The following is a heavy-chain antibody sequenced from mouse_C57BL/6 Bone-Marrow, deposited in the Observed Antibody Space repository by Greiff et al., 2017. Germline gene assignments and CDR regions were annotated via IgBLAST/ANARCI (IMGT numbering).Heavy chain of an antibody. J-gene: IGHJ2*01. CDR1: GYTFTSYW. CDR3: ARSGPLGRSFEY. CDR2: IYPTSGRT. D-gene: IGHD4-1*01. Sequence: QVQLQQSGAELVKPGASVKMSCKASGYTFTSYWITWVKQRPGQGLEWIGDIYPTSGRTNYNEKFKSKAILTVDTSSNTAYMQLSSLTSEDSAVFYCARSGPLGRSFEYWGQGTTLTVSS. V-gene: IGHV1-55*01.